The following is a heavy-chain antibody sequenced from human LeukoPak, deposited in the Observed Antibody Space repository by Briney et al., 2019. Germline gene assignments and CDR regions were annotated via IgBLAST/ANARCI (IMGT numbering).Heavy chain of an antibody. CDR2: IYSGGST. D-gene: IGHD6-13*01. CDR3: AREGIAAAGTLYFDY. Sequence: GGSLRLSCAASGFTVSSNYMSWVRQAPGRGREWVSVIYSGGSTYSADSVKGRFTISRDNSKNTLYLQMNSLRAEDTAVYYRAREGIAAAGTLYFDYWGQGTLVTVSS. CDR1: GFTVSSNY. V-gene: IGHV3-66*01. J-gene: IGHJ4*02.